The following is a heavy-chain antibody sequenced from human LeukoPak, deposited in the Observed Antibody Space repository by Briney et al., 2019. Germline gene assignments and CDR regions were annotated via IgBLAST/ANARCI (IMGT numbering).Heavy chain of an antibody. V-gene: IGHV3-74*01. CDR1: GFTFSSDW. CDR2: ITNDASST. Sequence: PGGSLRLSCAASGFTFSSDWMHWVRQAPGEGLVWVSRITNDASSTSYADSVKGRFPISRDNAKNTLYLEMSSLRAEDTAVYYCVRDSSVTRMDVWGKGATVTVSS. D-gene: IGHD4-17*01. J-gene: IGHJ6*04. CDR3: VRDSSVTRMDV.